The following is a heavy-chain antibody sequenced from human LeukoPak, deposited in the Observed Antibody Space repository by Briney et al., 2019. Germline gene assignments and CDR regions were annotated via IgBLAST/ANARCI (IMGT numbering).Heavy chain of an antibody. V-gene: IGHV3-30*18. CDR2: ISYDESDK. Sequence: GGSLRLSCAVSGSTFRNYGMHWVRQAPGKGLEWVAVISYDESDKYYGDSVKGRFTISRDNSKNTLFLQMNSLRAEDTAVYFCAKDFRRADYYDSSGYYRMIDYWGQGTLVTVSS. D-gene: IGHD3-22*01. CDR1: GSTFRNYG. J-gene: IGHJ4*02. CDR3: AKDFRRADYYDSSGYYRMIDY.